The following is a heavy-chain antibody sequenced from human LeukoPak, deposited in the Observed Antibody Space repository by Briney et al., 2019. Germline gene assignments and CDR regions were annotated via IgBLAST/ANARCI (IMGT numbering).Heavy chain of an antibody. Sequence: VKPSETLSLTCTVSGGSISSSSYYWGWIRQPPGKGLEWIGSIYYSGSTYYNPSLKSRVTISVDTSKNQFSLKLSSVTAADTAVYYCARDELKGGSGSYYRNWGQGTLVTVSS. D-gene: IGHD3-10*01. J-gene: IGHJ4*02. CDR3: ARDELKGGSGSYYRN. CDR1: GGSISSSSYY. V-gene: IGHV4-39*07. CDR2: IYYSGST.